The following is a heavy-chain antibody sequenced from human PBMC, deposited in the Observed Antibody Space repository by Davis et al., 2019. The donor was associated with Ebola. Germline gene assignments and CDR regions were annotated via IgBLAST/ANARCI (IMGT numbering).Heavy chain of an antibody. D-gene: IGHD3-22*01. V-gene: IGHV3-21*04. Sequence: GESLKISCAASGFTFSSYSMNWVRQAPGKGLEWVSSISSSSYISYADSVKGRFTISRDNAKNSLYLQMNSLRADDTAVYYCARALDYYDSSGYDYWGQGTLVTVSS. J-gene: IGHJ4*02. CDR1: GFTFSSYS. CDR3: ARALDYYDSSGYDY. CDR2: ISSSSYI.